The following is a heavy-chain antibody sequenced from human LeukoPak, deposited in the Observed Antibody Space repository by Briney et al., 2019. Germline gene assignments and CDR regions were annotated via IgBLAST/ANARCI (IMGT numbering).Heavy chain of an antibody. D-gene: IGHD1-7*01. CDR3: ARGNSNGIDI. J-gene: IGHJ3*02. V-gene: IGHV3-30*02. CDR2: IRYDGTAQ. CDR1: GFTFSNYG. Sequence: GGSLRLSCAASGFTFSNYGMDWVRQAPGKGLEWVTFIRYDGTAQYYADSVKGRFTISRDNSKNTLYLQVNSVRAEDTAVYYCARGNSNGIDIWGQGTMVTVSS.